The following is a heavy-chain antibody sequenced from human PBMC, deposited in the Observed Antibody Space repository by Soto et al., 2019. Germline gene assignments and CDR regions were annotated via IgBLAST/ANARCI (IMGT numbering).Heavy chain of an antibody. CDR1: GFTFSSYC. J-gene: IGHJ4*02. CDR3: ASIGEYSYGFDY. CDR2: IKQDGSEK. V-gene: IGHV3-7*01. Sequence: PGGSLRLSCAASGFTFSSYCMSWVRQAPGKGLEWVANIKQDGSEKYYVDSVKGRFTISRDNAKNSLYLQMNSLRAEDTAVYYCASIGEYSYGFDYWGQETLVTVST. D-gene: IGHD5-18*01.